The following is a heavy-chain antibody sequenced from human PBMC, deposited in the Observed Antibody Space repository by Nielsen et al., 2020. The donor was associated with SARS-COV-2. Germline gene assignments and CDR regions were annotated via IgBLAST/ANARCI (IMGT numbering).Heavy chain of an antibody. Sequence: ASVKVSCKASGYTFTSYAMHWVRQAPGQRLEWMGWINAGNGNIKYSQKFQGRVTITRDTSASTAYMELSSLRSEDTAVYYCARVDVLMVYASWFDPWGQGTLVTVSS. J-gene: IGHJ5*02. D-gene: IGHD2-8*01. CDR1: GYTFTSYA. CDR2: INAGNGNI. V-gene: IGHV1-3*01. CDR3: ARVDVLMVYASWFDP.